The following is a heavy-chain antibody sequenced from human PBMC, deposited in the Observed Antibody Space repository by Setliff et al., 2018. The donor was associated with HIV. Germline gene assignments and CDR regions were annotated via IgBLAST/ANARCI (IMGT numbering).Heavy chain of an antibody. V-gene: IGHV1-18*01. D-gene: IGHD3-10*01. CDR2: ISGYNAKT. Sequence: ASVKVSCKASGYNFVNYGISWVRQAPRQGLEWMGWISGYNAKTQYAQKVQGRVTMTTDTSTGTAYMELRSLRSDDTAVYYCARDLFTSGSDRARQAGYYYYYYMDVWGKGTTVTVSS. J-gene: IGHJ6*03. CDR3: ARDLFTSGSDRARQAGYYYYYYMDV. CDR1: GYNFVNYG.